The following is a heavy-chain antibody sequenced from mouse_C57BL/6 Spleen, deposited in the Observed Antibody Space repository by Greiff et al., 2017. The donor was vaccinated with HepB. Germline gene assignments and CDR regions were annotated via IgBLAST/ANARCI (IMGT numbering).Heavy chain of an antibody. Sequence: QVQLQQPGAELVKPGASVKLSCKASGYTFTSYWMHWVKQRPGQGLEWIGMIHPNSGSTNYNEKFKSKATLTVDKSSSTAYMQLSSLTSEDSAVYDCARITTGEGFDYWGQGTTLTVSS. J-gene: IGHJ2*01. CDR3: ARITTGEGFDY. V-gene: IGHV1-64*01. D-gene: IGHD1-1*01. CDR1: GYTFTSYW. CDR2: IHPNSGST.